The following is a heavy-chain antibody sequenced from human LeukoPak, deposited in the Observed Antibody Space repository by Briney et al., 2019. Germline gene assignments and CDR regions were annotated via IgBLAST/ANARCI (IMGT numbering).Heavy chain of an antibody. J-gene: IGHJ5*02. CDR3: ARGRRYCSSTSCPKTRYNWFDP. Sequence: SETLSLTCAVYGGSFSGYYWSWIRQPPGKGLEWTGEINHSGSTNYNPSLKSRVTISVDTSKNQFSLRLSSVTAADTAVYYCARGRRYCSSTSCPKTRYNWFDPWGQGTLVTVSS. D-gene: IGHD2-2*01. V-gene: IGHV4-34*01. CDR1: GGSFSGYY. CDR2: INHSGST.